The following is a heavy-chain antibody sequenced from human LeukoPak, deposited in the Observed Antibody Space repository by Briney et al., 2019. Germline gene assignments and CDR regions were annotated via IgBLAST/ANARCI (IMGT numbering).Heavy chain of an antibody. Sequence: GGSLRLSCAASGFTFSNYWMHWVRQAPGKGLVWVSRINSDGSSTSYADSVKGRFTISRDNAKNTLYLQMNSLRAEDTAVYYCASTLYSYNWFDPWGQGTLVTVSS. CDR3: ASTLYSYNWFDP. V-gene: IGHV3-74*01. CDR2: INSDGSST. J-gene: IGHJ5*02. CDR1: GFTFSNYW. D-gene: IGHD6-13*01.